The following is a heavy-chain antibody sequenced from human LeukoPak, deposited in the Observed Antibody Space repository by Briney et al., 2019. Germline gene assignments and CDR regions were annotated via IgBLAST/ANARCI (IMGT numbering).Heavy chain of an antibody. J-gene: IGHJ4*02. D-gene: IGHD6-6*01. CDR3: ARGTHSSSPIPLDY. CDR2: IYYSGST. CDR1: GGSMSTYY. Sequence: SETLSLTCTVSGGSMSTYYWSWIRQTPGKGLEWIGYIYYSGSTYYNPSLKSRVTISVDTSKNQFSLKVNSVTAADTAVYYCARGTHSSSPIPLDYWGQGTLVTVSS. V-gene: IGHV4-59*01.